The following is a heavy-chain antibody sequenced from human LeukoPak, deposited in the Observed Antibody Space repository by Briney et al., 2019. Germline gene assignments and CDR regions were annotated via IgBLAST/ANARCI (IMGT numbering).Heavy chain of an antibody. Sequence: SETLSLTCAVYGGSFSGYYWSWIRQPPGKGLEWIGEINHSGSTNYNPSLKSRVTISVDTSKNQFSLKLSSVTAADTAVYYCAGRDIVVVPAAFDYWGQGTLVTVSS. J-gene: IGHJ4*02. V-gene: IGHV4-34*01. CDR3: AGRDIVVVPAAFDY. CDR2: INHSGST. CDR1: GGSFSGYY. D-gene: IGHD2-2*01.